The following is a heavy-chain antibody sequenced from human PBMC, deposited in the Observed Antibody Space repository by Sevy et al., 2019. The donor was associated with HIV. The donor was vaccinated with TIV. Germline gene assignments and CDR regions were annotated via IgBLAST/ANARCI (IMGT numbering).Heavy chain of an antibody. CDR3: TTDVHLGDFRLWDD. Sequence: ASVKVSCQVFEYSLNELSIHWVRQAPGKGLEWMGGFDPQRGKIIYAQKFQGRVTMTEDTSTETAYMELSNRRSEDTAVYYCTTDVHLGDFRLWDDWGQGTRVTVSS. J-gene: IGHJ4*02. V-gene: IGHV1-24*01. D-gene: IGHD4-17*01. CDR2: FDPQRGKI. CDR1: EYSLNELS.